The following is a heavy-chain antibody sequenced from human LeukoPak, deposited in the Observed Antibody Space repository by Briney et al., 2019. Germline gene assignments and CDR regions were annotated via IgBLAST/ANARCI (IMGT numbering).Heavy chain of an antibody. V-gene: IGHV1-2*02. D-gene: IGHD2-15*01. J-gene: IGHJ6*02. Sequence: ASVKVSCKASGYTFTVYYMHWVRLAPGQGLEWMGWINPNTGGTNYALKFQDRVTMTRDTSTSTAFMELIRLRSDDTAVYYCARGGPYCAGGSCLDYFYYGLDVCGQGTTITVSS. CDR1: GYTFTVYY. CDR3: ARGGPYCAGGSCLDYFYYGLDV. CDR2: INPNTGGT.